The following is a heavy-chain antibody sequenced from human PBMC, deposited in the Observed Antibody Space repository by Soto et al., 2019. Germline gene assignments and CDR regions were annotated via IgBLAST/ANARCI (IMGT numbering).Heavy chain of an antibody. V-gene: IGHV2-70*04. CDR2: IDWDDDK. D-gene: IGHD4-17*01. Sequence: ESGPTLVNPTQTLTLACTFSGFSLSTSGMRVSWIRQPPGKALEWLARIDWDDDKFYSTSLKTRLTISKDTSKNQVVLTMTNMDPVDTATYYCARSYYGVYFDYWGQGTLVTVSS. CDR3: ARSYYGVYFDY. CDR1: GFSLSTSGMR. J-gene: IGHJ4*02.